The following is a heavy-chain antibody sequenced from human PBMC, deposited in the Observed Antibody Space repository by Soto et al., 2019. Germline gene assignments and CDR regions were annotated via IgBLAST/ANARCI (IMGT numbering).Heavy chain of an antibody. V-gene: IGHV3-23*01. CDR2: ISGGDGST. Sequence: GGSLRLSCAASGFTFSSHDMSWVRQAPGKGLEWVSGISGGDGSTDNADSVKGRFTISRDNSRNTLYLQMNSLRAEDTAVYYCAKANGGNHYYGMDVWGQGTTVTVSS. CDR1: GFTFSSHD. D-gene: IGHD2-8*01. CDR3: AKANGGNHYYGMDV. J-gene: IGHJ6*02.